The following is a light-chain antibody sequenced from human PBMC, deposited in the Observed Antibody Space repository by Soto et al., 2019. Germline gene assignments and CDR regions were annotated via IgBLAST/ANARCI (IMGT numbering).Light chain of an antibody. CDR2: AAS. CDR3: QQANSFPLT. V-gene: IGKV1-12*01. J-gene: IGKJ4*01. Sequence: DIQMTQSPSYVSASVGDRVTITCRASEGIRSWLAWYQQKPGKAPKLLIYAASRLQSGVPSRFSGSESGTDFTLTISNLQPEDFATYYCQQANSFPLTFGGGTKVDIK. CDR1: EGIRSW.